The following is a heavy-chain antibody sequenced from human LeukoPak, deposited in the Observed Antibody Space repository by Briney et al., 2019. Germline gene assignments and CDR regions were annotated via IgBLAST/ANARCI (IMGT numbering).Heavy chain of an antibody. V-gene: IGHV1-46*01. CDR2: INPSGGNT. CDR1: GYTFTSYY. J-gene: IGHJ4*02. D-gene: IGHD2-15*01. Sequence: ASVKVSCKASGYTFTSYYMHWVRQAPGQGLEWMGIINPSGGNTSYAQKFQGRVTMTRDMSTSTVYMELSSLTSEDTAVYYCARAGGYCGRISCPYYFDSWGQGSLVAVSS. CDR3: ARAGGYCGRISCPYYFDS.